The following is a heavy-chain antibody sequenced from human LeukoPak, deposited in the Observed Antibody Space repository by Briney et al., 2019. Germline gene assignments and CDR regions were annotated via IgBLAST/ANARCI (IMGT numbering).Heavy chain of an antibody. Sequence: SETLSLTCAVSGVSISSGGYSWSWIRQPPGKGLEWIGYIYHSGSTYYNPSLKSRVTISVDRSKNQFSLKLSSVTAADTAVYYCARGPSYTMVRGVITNLDYWGQGTLVTVSS. D-gene: IGHD3-10*01. CDR1: GVSISSGGYS. V-gene: IGHV4-30-2*01. CDR2: IYHSGST. CDR3: ARGPSYTMVRGVITNLDY. J-gene: IGHJ4*02.